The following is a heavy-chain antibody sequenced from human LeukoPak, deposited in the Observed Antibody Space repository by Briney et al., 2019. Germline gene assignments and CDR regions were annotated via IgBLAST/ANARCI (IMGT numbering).Heavy chain of an antibody. V-gene: IGHV3-15*01. J-gene: IGHJ4*02. CDR1: GFTFDDYG. D-gene: IGHD3-3*01. CDR2: IKSKTHGGTT. CDR3: TTDEWQ. Sequence: GGSLRLSCAASGFTFDDYGLSWVRQVPGKGLESVARIKSKTHGGTTDYAAPVKGRFSISRDDSKNTLYLQMNSLNTDDTGVYYCTTDEWQWGQGTLVTVSS.